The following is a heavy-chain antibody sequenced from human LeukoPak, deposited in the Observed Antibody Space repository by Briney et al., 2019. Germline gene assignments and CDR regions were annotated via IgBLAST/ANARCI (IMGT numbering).Heavy chain of an antibody. V-gene: IGHV3-30*02. CDR1: GFTFSSYG. J-gene: IGHJ4*02. Sequence: GGSLRLSCAASGFTFSSYGMHWVRQAPGKGLEWVAFIRYDGSNKYYADSVKGRFTISRDNSKNTLYLQMNSLRAEDTAVYYCAKSYNNPTVAIRVRGVIPYFDSWGQGSLVTVSS. D-gene: IGHD3-10*01. CDR3: AKSYNNPTVAIRVRGVIPYFDS. CDR2: IRYDGSNK.